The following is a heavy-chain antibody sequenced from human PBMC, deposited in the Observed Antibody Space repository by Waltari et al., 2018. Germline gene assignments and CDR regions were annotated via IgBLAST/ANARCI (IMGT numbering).Heavy chain of an antibody. D-gene: IGHD1-26*01. CDR2: IYHGGST. J-gene: IGHJ3*02. V-gene: IGHV4-30-2*01. CDR1: GGSISSGDYS. CDR3: ASLARGGSYFDAAFDI. Sequence: QLQLQESGSGLVKPSQTLSLTCAVSGGSISSGDYSWSWIRQPPGKGLEWIGYIYHGGSTYYNPSLKSRVTISVDTSKNQFSLKLSSVTAADTAVYYCASLARGGSYFDAAFDIWGQGTMVTVSS.